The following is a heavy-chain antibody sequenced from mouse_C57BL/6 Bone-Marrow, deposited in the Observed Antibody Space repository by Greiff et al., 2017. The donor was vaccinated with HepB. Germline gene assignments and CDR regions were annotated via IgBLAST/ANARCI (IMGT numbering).Heavy chain of an antibody. D-gene: IGHD1-1*01. CDR3: ARHSCAYFDY. J-gene: IGHJ2*01. V-gene: IGHV5-12*01. Sequence: EVKLMESGGGLVQPGGSLKLSCAASGFTFSDYYMYWVRQTPEKRLEWVAYISNGGGSTYYPDTVKGRFTISRDNAKNTLYLQMSRLKSEDTAMYYCARHSCAYFDYWGQGTTLTVSS. CDR1: GFTFSDYY. CDR2: ISNGGGST.